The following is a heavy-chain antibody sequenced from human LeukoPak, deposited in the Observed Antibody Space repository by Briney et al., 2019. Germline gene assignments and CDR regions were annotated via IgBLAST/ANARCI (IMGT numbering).Heavy chain of an antibody. V-gene: IGHV1-8*01. J-gene: IGHJ5*02. CDR2: MNPNSGNT. CDR1: GYTFTSYD. D-gene: IGHD3-3*01. Sequence: ASVKVSCKASGYTFTSYDINWVRQATGQGLEWMGWMNPNSGNTGYAQKFQGRVTMTRNTSISTAYMELSSLRSEDTAVYYCARGSYYDFWSGPNYNWFDPWGQGTLVTVSS. CDR3: ARGSYYDFWSGPNYNWFDP.